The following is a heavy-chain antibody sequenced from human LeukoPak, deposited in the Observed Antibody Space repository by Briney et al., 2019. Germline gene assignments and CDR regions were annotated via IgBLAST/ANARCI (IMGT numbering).Heavy chain of an antibody. CDR1: GFTFSSYN. J-gene: IGHJ4*02. V-gene: IGHV3-23*01. Sequence: AGGSLRLSCTASGFTFSSYNLNWVRQAPGKGLEWVSAISGSGGSTYYADSVKGRFTISRDNSKNTLYLQMNSLRAEDTAVYYCAPADSSGYYYFEYWGQGTLVTVSS. D-gene: IGHD3-22*01. CDR3: APADSSGYYYFEY. CDR2: ISGSGGST.